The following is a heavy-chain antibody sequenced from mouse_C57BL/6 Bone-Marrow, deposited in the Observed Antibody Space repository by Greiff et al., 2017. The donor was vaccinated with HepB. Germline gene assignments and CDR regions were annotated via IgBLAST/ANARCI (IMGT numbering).Heavy chain of an antibody. Sequence: VMLVESGPGLVQPSQSLSITCTVSGFSLTSYGVHWVRQSPGKGLEWLGVIWSGGSTDYNAAFISRLSISKDNSKSQVFFKMNSLQADDTAIYYCARTHYGSSYGAYWGQGTLVTVSA. J-gene: IGHJ3*01. CDR3: ARTHYGSSYGAY. D-gene: IGHD1-1*01. CDR2: IWSGGST. V-gene: IGHV2-2*01. CDR1: GFSLTSYG.